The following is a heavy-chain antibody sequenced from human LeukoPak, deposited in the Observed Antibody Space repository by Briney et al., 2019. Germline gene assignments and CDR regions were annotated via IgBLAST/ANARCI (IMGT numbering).Heavy chain of an antibody. J-gene: IGHJ6*03. Sequence: ASVKVSCKASGYTFTSYDINWVRQAPGQGLEWMGWISAYNGNTNYAQKLQGRVTMTTDTSASTAYMELRSLRSDDAAVYYCARDAFAHTTMVTSYMDVWGKGTTVTVSS. CDR3: ARDAFAHTTMVTSYMDV. CDR2: ISAYNGNT. CDR1: GYTFTSYD. D-gene: IGHD5-18*01. V-gene: IGHV1-18*01.